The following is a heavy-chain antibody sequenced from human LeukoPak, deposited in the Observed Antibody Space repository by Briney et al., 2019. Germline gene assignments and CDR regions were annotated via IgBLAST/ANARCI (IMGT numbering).Heavy chain of an antibody. D-gene: IGHD3-16*01. CDR3: ARDPYDYVWGSVDY. J-gene: IGHJ4*02. CDR1: GFTSSSYA. CDR2: ISSNGGST. Sequence: GGSLRLSCAASGFTSSSYAMHWVRQAPGKGLEYVSAISSNGGSTYYANSVKGRFTIPRDNSKNTLYLQMGSLRAEDMAVYYCARDPYDYVWGSVDYWGQGTLVTVSS. V-gene: IGHV3-64*01.